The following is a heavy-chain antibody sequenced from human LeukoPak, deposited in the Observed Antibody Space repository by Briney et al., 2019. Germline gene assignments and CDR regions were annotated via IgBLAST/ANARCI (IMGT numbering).Heavy chain of an antibody. CDR3: AREGGWYNWFDP. J-gene: IGHJ5*02. CDR1: GGSISSYY. CDR2: IYYSGST. D-gene: IGHD6-19*01. Sequence: SETLSLTCTVPGGSISSYYWSWIRQPPGKGLEWIGYIYYSGSTNYNPSLKSRVTISVDTSKNQFSLKLSSVTAADTAVYYCAREGGWYNWFDPWGQGTLVTVSS. V-gene: IGHV4-59*01.